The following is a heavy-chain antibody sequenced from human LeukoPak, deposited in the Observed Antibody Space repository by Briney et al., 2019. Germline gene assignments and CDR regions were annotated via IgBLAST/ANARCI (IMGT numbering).Heavy chain of an antibody. CDR3: ARSSPYGDYGIDY. J-gene: IGHJ4*02. Sequence: SRPLCLTCAVSVGSISTSYSWTWVRQPPGKGLDWIGEIYHGGNTNYNPSLKSRVTISVDKSRNQFSLQLTSVTAADTAVYYCARSSPYGDYGIDYWGQGTQVTVSS. V-gene: IGHV4-4*02. CDR1: VGSISTSYS. CDR2: IYHGGNT. D-gene: IGHD4-17*01.